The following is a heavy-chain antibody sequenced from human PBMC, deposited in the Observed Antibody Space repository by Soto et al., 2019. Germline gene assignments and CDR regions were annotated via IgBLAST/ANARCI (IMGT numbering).Heavy chain of an antibody. CDR1: GGTFSSYA. J-gene: IGHJ4*02. V-gene: IGHV1-69*01. CDR3: GREASIAAADPEGTYFDY. CDR2: IIPIFGTA. Sequence: QVQLVQSGAEVKKPGSSVKVSCQASGGTFSSYAIRWVRQAPGQGLEWMGGIIPIFGTANYAQKFQGRVTSTADESTSTAYMELSSLRSADTAVYYRGREASIAAADPEGTYFDYWGQGTLVTVSS. D-gene: IGHD6-13*01.